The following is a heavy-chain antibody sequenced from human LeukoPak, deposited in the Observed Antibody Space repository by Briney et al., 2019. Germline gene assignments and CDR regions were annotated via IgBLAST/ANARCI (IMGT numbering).Heavy chain of an antibody. J-gene: IGHJ5*02. CDR2: ISGMGGST. Sequence: RLSWAAAGFTFSSISMRWVRHAPGRVREWVSAISGMGGSTYYADSVKGRFTIYRDNSKNTLYLQMTSLRAEDTAVYYCAKDREYYDILTGYYIVGDWFDPWGQGTLVTVSS. CDR1: GFTFSSIS. D-gene: IGHD3-9*01. CDR3: AKDREYYDILTGYYIVGDWFDP. V-gene: IGHV3-23*01.